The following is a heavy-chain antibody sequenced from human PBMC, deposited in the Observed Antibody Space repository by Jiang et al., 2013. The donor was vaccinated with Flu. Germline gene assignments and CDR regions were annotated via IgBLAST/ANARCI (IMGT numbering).Heavy chain of an antibody. V-gene: IGHV1-46*01. CDR1: GYTLTSYY. Sequence: EVKKPGASVKVSCKTSGYTLTSYYIHWVRQAPGQGLEWMGIINPRGSGSTGYAQKFKDRVTMTWDTSTRTVYMELRSLRSEDTAAYYCATDRVAGTYTYGMDVWGQGTTVTVSS. J-gene: IGHJ6*02. CDR2: INPRGSGST. D-gene: IGHD1-1*01. CDR3: ATDRVAGTYTYGMDV.